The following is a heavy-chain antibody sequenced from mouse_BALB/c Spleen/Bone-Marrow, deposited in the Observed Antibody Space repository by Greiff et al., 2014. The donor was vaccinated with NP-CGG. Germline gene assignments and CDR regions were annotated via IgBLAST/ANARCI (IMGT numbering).Heavy chain of an antibody. J-gene: IGHJ4*01. CDR2: IDPANGNT. CDR1: GFNIKDTY. CDR3: ARWEYYAMDY. D-gene: IGHD4-1*01. V-gene: IGHV14-3*02. Sequence: GQLKESGAELVKPGASVKLSCTASGFNIKDTYMHWVKQRPEQGLEWIGRIDPANGNTKYDPKFQGKATITADTSSNTAYLQLSSLTSEDTAVYYCARWEYYAMDYWGQGTSVTVSS.